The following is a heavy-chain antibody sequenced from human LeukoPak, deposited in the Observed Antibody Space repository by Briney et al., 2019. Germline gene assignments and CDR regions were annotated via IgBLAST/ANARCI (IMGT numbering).Heavy chain of an antibody. CDR2: ISSSSSTI. J-gene: IGHJ4*02. CDR1: GFTFSSYS. V-gene: IGHV3-48*04. CDR3: ARGCSSTSCLYRGYYFDY. Sequence: GGSLRLSCAASGFTFSSYSMNWVRQAPGKGLEWVSYISSSSSTIYYADSVKGRFTISRDNAKNSLYLQMNSLRAEDTAVYYCARGCSSTSCLYRGYYFDYWGQGTLVTVSS. D-gene: IGHD2-2*01.